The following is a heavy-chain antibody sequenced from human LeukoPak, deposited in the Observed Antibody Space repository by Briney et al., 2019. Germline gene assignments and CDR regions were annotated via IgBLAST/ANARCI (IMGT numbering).Heavy chain of an antibody. J-gene: IGHJ4*02. CDR3: AKGSHYGDPSDY. V-gene: IGHV3-23*01. CDR2: ISGSGGST. D-gene: IGHD4-17*01. Sequence: GGSLRLSCAASGFTFSSYAMSWVRQAPGKGLEWVSAISGSGGSTYYADSVMGRFTISRDNAKNSLYLQMNSLRAEDTALYYCAKGSHYGDPSDYWGQGTLVTVSS. CDR1: GFTFSSYA.